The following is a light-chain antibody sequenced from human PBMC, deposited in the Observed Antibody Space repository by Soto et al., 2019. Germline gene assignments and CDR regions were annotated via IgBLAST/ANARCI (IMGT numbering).Light chain of an antibody. J-gene: IGLJ1*01. CDR3: SSYAGSNNFCV. CDR2: EVS. Sequence: QSALTQPPSAAGSPRQSVTVSCTGTSSDIGCYNYVSWHQQHPGKAPKLIIYEVSERPSGVPDRFSGSKSGDTASLTVSGLQAEDEADYYCSSYAGSNNFCVFGTGTKVTVL. CDR1: SSDIGCYNY. V-gene: IGLV2-8*01.